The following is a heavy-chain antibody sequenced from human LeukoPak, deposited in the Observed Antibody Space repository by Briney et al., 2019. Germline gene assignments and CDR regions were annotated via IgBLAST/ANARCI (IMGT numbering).Heavy chain of an antibody. CDR3: ARIQGSTKETYQPLKYYFDY. J-gene: IGHJ4*02. V-gene: IGHV4-39*01. CDR2: IYYSGST. Sequence: KSSETLSLTCTVSGGSISSSSYYWGWIRQPPGKGLEWIWSIYYSGSTYYNPSLKSRVTISVDTSKNQFSLKLSSVTAADTAVYYCARIQGSTKETYQPLKYYFDYWGQGTLVTVSS. CDR1: GGSISSSSYY. D-gene: IGHD2-2*01.